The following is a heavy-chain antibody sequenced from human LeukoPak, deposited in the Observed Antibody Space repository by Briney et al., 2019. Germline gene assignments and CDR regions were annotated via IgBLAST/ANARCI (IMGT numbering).Heavy chain of an antibody. V-gene: IGHV3-21*01. CDR1: GFIFSSYS. J-gene: IGHJ4*02. Sequence: PGGSLRLSCAASGFIFSSYSMNWVRQAPGKGLEWVSSISSSSSYIYYADSVKGRFTISRDNAQNSLYLHMNSLRVEDTAVYYCARHLSSWYDYYFDYWGQGTLVTV. CDR3: ARHLSSWYDYYFDY. CDR2: ISSSSSYI. D-gene: IGHD6-13*01.